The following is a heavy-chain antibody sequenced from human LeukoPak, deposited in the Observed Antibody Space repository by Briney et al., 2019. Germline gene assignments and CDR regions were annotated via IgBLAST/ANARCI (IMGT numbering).Heavy chain of an antibody. D-gene: IGHD3-10*01. CDR3: ARGMVRGVIRGSFDY. J-gene: IGHJ4*02. V-gene: IGHV1-46*01. CDR1: GYTFASYY. CDR2: INPSGGSA. Sequence: ASVKVSCNTSGYTFASYYIHLVRHAPGQGPEWMGIINPSGGSAGYAQNFQGRVTMTRATSKSTVYMELSSLRSEDTAVHYCARGMVRGVIRGSFDYWGQGTPVTVSS.